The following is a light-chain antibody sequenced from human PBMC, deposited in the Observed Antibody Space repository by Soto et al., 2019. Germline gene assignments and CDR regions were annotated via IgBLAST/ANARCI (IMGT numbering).Light chain of an antibody. CDR2: WAS. CDR3: QQYYSSPNT. Sequence: DIVMTQSPDSLAVSLGERATINCKSSQSILYSSSNENYLAWYQQKPGQPPNLLIYWASTRESGVPDRFSGSGSGTDFTLTISSLQAEDVAVYYCQQYYSSPNTFGGGTKVEIK. CDR1: QSILYSSSNENY. J-gene: IGKJ4*01. V-gene: IGKV4-1*01.